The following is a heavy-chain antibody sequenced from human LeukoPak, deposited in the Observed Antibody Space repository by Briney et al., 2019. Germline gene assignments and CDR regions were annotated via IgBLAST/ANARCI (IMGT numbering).Heavy chain of an antibody. V-gene: IGHV5-10-1*01. CDR3: ARHPWNDLSYYYGMDV. J-gene: IGHJ6*02. D-gene: IGHD1-1*01. CDR2: IDPSDSYT. CDR1: GYSFTSYW. Sequence: LGESLKISCKGSGYSFTSYWISWVRQMPGKGLEWMGRIDPSDSYTNYSPSFQGHVTISADKSISTAYLQWSSLKASDTAMYYCARHPWNDLSYYYGMDVWGQGTTVTVSS.